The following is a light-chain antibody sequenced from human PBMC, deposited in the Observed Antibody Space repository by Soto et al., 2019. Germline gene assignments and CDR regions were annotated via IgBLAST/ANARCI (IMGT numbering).Light chain of an antibody. CDR3: SSFTAYNPVV. J-gene: IGLJ2*01. Sequence: QSALTQPASVSGSPGQSITISCTGSYSDVGTYNYVSWYQQHPGTAPKLMIHEVSDRPSGVSNRFSGSKSGNTASLTISGHQAEDAADYYCSSFTAYNPVVFGGGTKLTVL. CDR1: YSDVGTYNY. CDR2: EVS. V-gene: IGLV2-14*01.